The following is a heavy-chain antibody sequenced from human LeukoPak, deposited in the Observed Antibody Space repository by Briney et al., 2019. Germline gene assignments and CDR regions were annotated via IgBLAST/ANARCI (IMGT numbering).Heavy chain of an antibody. J-gene: IGHJ4*02. CDR3: AKGRRITMIVVVPDY. D-gene: IGHD3-22*01. Sequence: GGSLRLSCAASGFTFSSYEMNWVRQAPGKGLEWVSYISSSGSTIYYADSVKGRFTISRDNAKNSLYLQMNSLRAEDTAVYYCAKGRRITMIVVVPDYWGQGTLVTVSS. CDR1: GFTFSSYE. V-gene: IGHV3-48*03. CDR2: ISSSGSTI.